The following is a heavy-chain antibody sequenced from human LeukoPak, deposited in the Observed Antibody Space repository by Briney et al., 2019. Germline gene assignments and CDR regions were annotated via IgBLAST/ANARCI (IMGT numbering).Heavy chain of an antibody. CDR2: IYYSGST. CDR3: ARFEVVGATTALDY. D-gene: IGHD1-26*01. J-gene: IGHJ4*02. CDR1: GGSLSSYY. V-gene: IGHV4-59*01. Sequence: SETQSLTCTVSGGSLSSYYWSWIRQPPGKGLEWIGYIYYSGSTNYNPSLKSRVTISVDTSKNQFSLKLSSVTAADTAVYYCARFEVVGATTALDYWGQGTLVTVSS.